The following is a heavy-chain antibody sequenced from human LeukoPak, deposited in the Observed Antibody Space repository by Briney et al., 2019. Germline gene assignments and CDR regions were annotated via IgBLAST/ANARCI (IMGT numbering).Heavy chain of an antibody. J-gene: IGHJ6*03. V-gene: IGHV4-4*07. CDR1: GASISSYS. CDR2: IYTCGST. CDR3: ARVMALYGATDYYMDV. D-gene: IGHD4-17*01. Sequence: SETLSLTCTVSGASISSYSWSWVRQPAGKGREWIGRIYTCGSTNYNPSPKSRATMSVDTSRNQFSLKLSSVNLPARAGLYVARVMALYGATDYYMDVWGKGTTVTV.